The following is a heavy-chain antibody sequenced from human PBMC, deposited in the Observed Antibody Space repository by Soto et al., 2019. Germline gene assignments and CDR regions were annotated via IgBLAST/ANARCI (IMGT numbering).Heavy chain of an antibody. CDR1: GGSISSGDYY. V-gene: IGHV4-30-4*01. J-gene: IGHJ5*02. Sequence: PSETLSLTCTVSGGSISSGDYYWSWIRQPPGKGLEWIGYIYYSRSTYYNPSLKSRVTISVDTSKNLFSRKLCSVTAADTSVYYCARASYYYDSSGYYDWFDPWGLGTLVTVSS. CDR2: IYYSRST. CDR3: ARASYYYDSSGYYDWFDP. D-gene: IGHD3-22*01.